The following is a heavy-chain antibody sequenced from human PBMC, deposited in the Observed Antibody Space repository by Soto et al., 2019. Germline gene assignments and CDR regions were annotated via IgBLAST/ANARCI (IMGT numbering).Heavy chain of an antibody. V-gene: IGHV3-23*01. J-gene: IGHJ4*02. Sequence: GGSLRLSCAASGFTFSSYAMSWVRQAPGKGLEWVSAISGSGGSTYFADSVKGRFTISRDNSKNTLYLQMNSLRAEDTAVYYCAKADDFWSGPTHYWGQGTLVTVSS. D-gene: IGHD3-3*01. CDR3: AKADDFWSGPTHY. CDR2: ISGSGGST. CDR1: GFTFSSYA.